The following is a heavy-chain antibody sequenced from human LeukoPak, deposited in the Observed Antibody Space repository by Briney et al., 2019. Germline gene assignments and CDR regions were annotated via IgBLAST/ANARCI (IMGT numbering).Heavy chain of an antibody. Sequence: GGSLRLSCAASGFTFSSYWMSWVRQAPGKGLGWVANIKQDGSEKYYVDSVKGRFTISRDNAKNSLYLQMNSLRAEDTAVYYCARSVGVGLYGMDVWGKGTTVTVSS. CDR1: GFTFSSYW. V-gene: IGHV3-7*03. D-gene: IGHD3-3*01. CDR2: IKQDGSEK. CDR3: ARSVGVGLYGMDV. J-gene: IGHJ6*04.